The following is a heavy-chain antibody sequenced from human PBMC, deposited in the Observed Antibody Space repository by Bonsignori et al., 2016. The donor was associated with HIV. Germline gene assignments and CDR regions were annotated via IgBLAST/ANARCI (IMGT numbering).Heavy chain of an antibody. D-gene: IGHD1-26*01. J-gene: IGHJ4*02. V-gene: IGHV1-2*02. Sequence: WVRQAPGQGLEWMGWINPNSGGTNYARKFQGRVIMTRDTSISTAYMELSRLRSDDTAVYYCARDGWELPEYYFDYWGQGTLVTVSS. CDR3: ARDGWELPEYYFDY. CDR2: INPNSGGT.